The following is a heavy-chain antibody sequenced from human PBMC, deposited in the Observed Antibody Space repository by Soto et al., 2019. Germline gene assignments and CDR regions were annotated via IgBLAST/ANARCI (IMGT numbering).Heavy chain of an antibody. J-gene: IGHJ3*02. V-gene: IGHV1-69*13. D-gene: IGHD5-12*01. Sequence: ASVKVCCTASGGTFSSYAISWVRQAPGQGLERMGGIIPIFGTANYAQKFQGRVTITADESTSTAYMELSSLRSEDTAVYYCARAGVEMATIEHAFDIWGQGSMVAVSS. CDR2: IIPIFGTA. CDR3: ARAGVEMATIEHAFDI. CDR1: GGTFSSYA.